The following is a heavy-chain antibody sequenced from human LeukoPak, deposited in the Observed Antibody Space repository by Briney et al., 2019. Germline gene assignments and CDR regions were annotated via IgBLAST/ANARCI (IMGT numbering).Heavy chain of an antibody. D-gene: IGHD3-3*01. Sequence: PSETLSLTCAVYGGSFSGYYWSWIRQPPGKGLEWIGEINHSGSTNYNPSLTSRVTISVDTSKNQFSLKLSSVTAADTAVYYCARELDFWSGYYRNSRYYFDYWGQGTLVTVPS. CDR1: GGSFSGYY. CDR3: ARELDFWSGYYRNSRYYFDY. J-gene: IGHJ4*02. CDR2: INHSGST. V-gene: IGHV4-34*01.